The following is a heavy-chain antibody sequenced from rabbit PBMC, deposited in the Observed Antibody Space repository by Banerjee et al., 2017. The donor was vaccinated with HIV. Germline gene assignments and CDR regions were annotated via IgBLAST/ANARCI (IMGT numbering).Heavy chain of an antibody. V-gene: IGHV1S40*01. CDR2: INSSSRNV. D-gene: IGHD6-1*01. J-gene: IGHJ4*01. CDR3: VRDAGYALYGYVDLNL. Sequence: PGKGLEWIGCINSSSRNVVYASWATGRFTISKTSSTTVTLQMTSLTGADTATYFCVRDAGYALYGYVDLNLWGPGTLVTV.